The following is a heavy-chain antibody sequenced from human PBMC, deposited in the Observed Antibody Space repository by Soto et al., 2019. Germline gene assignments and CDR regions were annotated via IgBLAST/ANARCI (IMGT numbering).Heavy chain of an antibody. CDR2: ILHDGSAE. CDR1: GFTFTSYG. V-gene: IGHV3-30*03. Sequence: PGGSLTLSCAASGFTFTSYGMRWVRQAPGKGLEWMALILHDGSAEYYADSVKGRFTISRDNSKNTLYLQMNSLRAEDTAVYYCARSRDGYSFYFYYGIDGQGQVXTVPASS. CDR3: ARSRDGYSFYFYYGIDG. J-gene: IGHJ6*02. D-gene: IGHD4-4*01.